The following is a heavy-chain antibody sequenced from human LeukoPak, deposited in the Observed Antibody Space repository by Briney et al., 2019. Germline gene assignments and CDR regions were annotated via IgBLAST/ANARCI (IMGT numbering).Heavy chain of an antibody. V-gene: IGHV4-34*01. J-gene: IGHJ4*02. CDR3: ARGRRAAAGFFDY. CDR2: INHSGST. CDR1: GGSFSGYY. D-gene: IGHD6-13*01. Sequence: SETLSLTCAVYGGSFSGYYWSWIRQPPGKGLEWIGEINHSGSTNYNPSLKSRVTISVDTSKNQFSLKLSSVTAADTAVYYCARGRRAAAGFFDYWGQGTLVTVSS.